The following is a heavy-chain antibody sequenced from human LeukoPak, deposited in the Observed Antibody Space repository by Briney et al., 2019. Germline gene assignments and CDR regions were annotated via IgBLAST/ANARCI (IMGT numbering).Heavy chain of an antibody. Sequence: SETLSLTCTVSDGSISSSSNYWGWIRQPPGKGREWIGSIYYSGSTYYNPYLKSRVAISVDTSKNQFSLKLSSVTAADTAVYYCARLEWSGYVDYWGQGTLVTVSS. V-gene: IGHV4-39*01. CDR1: DGSISSSSNY. CDR3: ARLEWSGYVDY. J-gene: IGHJ4*02. D-gene: IGHD3-3*01. CDR2: IYYSGST.